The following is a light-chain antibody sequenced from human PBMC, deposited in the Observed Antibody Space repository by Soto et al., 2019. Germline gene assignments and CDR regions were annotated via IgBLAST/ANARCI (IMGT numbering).Light chain of an antibody. CDR2: EVS. CDR1: SSDVGAYNY. J-gene: IGLJ2*01. Sequence: QSALTQPASVSGSPGQSITISCTGTSSDVGAYNYVSWYQQHPGKAPKLMIYEVSNRPSGVSNRFSGSKSGNTASLTISGLQAEDEADYYSSSFTSSSTLEFGGGTKVTVL. CDR3: SSFTSSSTLE. V-gene: IGLV2-14*01.